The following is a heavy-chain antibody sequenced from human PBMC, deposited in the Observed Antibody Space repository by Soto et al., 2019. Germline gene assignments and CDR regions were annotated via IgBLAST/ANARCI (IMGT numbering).Heavy chain of an antibody. CDR1: GFIFTSYA. J-gene: IGHJ4*02. CDR3: AKGPDMVAEFDY. Sequence: GGSLRLSCAASGFIFTSYAMSWVRQAPGKGLEWVSAISGGGGSTYYADSVKGRFTISRDNSKNTLYLHMNSLRAEDTAVYYCAKGPDMVAEFDYWGQGTLVTVSS. V-gene: IGHV3-23*01. CDR2: ISGGGGST. D-gene: IGHD5-12*01.